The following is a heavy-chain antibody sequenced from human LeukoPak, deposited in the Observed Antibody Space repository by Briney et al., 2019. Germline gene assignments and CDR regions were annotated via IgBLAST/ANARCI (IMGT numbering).Heavy chain of an antibody. CDR3: ARQYGSGSYGSYYYYYMDV. D-gene: IGHD3-10*01. CDR2: INHSGST. Sequence: SETLSLTCAVYGGSFSGYYWSWIRQPPGKGLEWIGEINHSGSTNYNPSLKSRVTISVDTSKNQFSLKLSSVTAADTAVYYCARQYGSGSYGSYYYYYMDVWGKGTTVTVSS. CDR1: GGSFSGYY. V-gene: IGHV4-34*01. J-gene: IGHJ6*03.